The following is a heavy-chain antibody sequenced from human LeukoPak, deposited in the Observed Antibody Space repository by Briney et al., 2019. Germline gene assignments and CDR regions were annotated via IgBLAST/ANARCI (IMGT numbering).Heavy chain of an antibody. D-gene: IGHD3-22*01. CDR1: GFTFSSYA. CDR3: ARDARDSSGYRNWFDP. Sequence: PGGSLRLSCSASGFTFSSYAMHWVRQAPGKGLEYVSAISSNGGSTYYADSVKGRFTISRDNSKNTLYLQMSSLRAEDTAVYYCARDARDSSGYRNWFDPWGQGTLVTVSS. J-gene: IGHJ5*02. V-gene: IGHV3-64D*06. CDR2: ISSNGGST.